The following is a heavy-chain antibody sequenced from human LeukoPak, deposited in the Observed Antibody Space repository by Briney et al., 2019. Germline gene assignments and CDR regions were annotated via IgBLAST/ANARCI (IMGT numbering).Heavy chain of an antibody. J-gene: IGHJ4*02. CDR1: GFTVSSNY. V-gene: IGHV3-66*01. Sequence: GGSLRLSCAASGFTVSSNYMSWVRQAPGKGLEWVSVIYSGGSTYYADSVKGRFTISRDNSKNTLYLQMNSLRAEDTAVYYCARAYLPSIAAAARQLLWYYFDYWGQGTLVTVSS. CDR2: IYSGGST. D-gene: IGHD6-13*01. CDR3: ARAYLPSIAAAARQLLWYYFDY.